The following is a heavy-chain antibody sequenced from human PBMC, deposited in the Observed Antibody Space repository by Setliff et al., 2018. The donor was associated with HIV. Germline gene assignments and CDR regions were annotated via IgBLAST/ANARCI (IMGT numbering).Heavy chain of an antibody. Sequence: NPSETLSLTCAVYNESLSESFWSWIRQPPGKRLEWIGEVNQSGDTKSNPSLKSRVTISVDTSKKQFSLRLTSVTAADTALYYCVRGGVIHEGDVFDVWSLGKLVTVSS. J-gene: IGHJ3*01. V-gene: IGHV4-34*01. CDR3: VRGGVIHEGDVFDV. CDR2: VNQSGDT. D-gene: IGHD2-21*01. CDR1: NESLSESF.